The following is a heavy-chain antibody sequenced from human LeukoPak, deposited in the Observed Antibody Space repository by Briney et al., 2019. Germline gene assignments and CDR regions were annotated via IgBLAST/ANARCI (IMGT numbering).Heavy chain of an antibody. CDR3: AKDSVITFGGIIDN. CDR1: GFTFSDYA. Sequence: GGSLRLSCAASGFTFSDYAMSWVRQAPGKGLEWVSAISGSGGGTFFGDSVKGRFTISRDNSKSTLYLQMNSLRAEDTAVYFCAKDSVITFGGIIDNWGQGTLVTVSS. V-gene: IGHV3-23*01. CDR2: ISGSGGGT. J-gene: IGHJ1*01. D-gene: IGHD3-16*02.